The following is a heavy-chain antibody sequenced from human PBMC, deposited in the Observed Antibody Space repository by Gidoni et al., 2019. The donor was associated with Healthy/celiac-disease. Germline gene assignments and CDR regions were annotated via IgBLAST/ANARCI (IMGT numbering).Heavy chain of an antibody. Sequence: QVQLQESGPGLVKPSETLSLTCTVSGGSISSYYWSWIRQPPGKGLEWIGYIYYSGSTNYNPSLKSRVTISVDTSKTQFSLKLSSVTAADTAVYYCARDDQYSSSGRDAFDIWGQGTMVTVSS. CDR2: IYYSGST. CDR1: GGSISSYY. V-gene: IGHV4-59*01. D-gene: IGHD6-13*01. J-gene: IGHJ3*02. CDR3: ARDDQYSSSGRDAFDI.